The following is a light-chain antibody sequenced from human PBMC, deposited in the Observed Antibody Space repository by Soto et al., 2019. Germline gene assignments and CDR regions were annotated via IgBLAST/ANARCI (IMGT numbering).Light chain of an antibody. V-gene: IGKV1-9*01. CDR3: QQLNSYPLT. CDR1: QGIRSH. CDR2: DAS. J-gene: IGKJ4*01. Sequence: IQLTQSQSSLSASVGDRVTITCRARQGIRSHLVWFHQKPGKAPKLLIYDASTLQSGVPSRFSGSGSGTDFTLTISSLQPEDFATYYGQQLNSYPLTFGGGTKVEIK.